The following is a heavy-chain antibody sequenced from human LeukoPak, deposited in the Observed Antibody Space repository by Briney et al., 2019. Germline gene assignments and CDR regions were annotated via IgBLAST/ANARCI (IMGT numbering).Heavy chain of an antibody. V-gene: IGHV4-34*01. CDR2: INHSGST. Sequence: PSETLSLTCAVYGGSFSGYYWSWIRQPPGKGLEWIGEINHSGSTNYNPSLRSRVTISVDTSKNQFSLKLSSVTAADTAVYYCARGRVVVAAAFDYWGQGTLVTVSS. CDR1: GGSFSGYY. D-gene: IGHD2-15*01. CDR3: ARGRVVVAAAFDY. J-gene: IGHJ4*02.